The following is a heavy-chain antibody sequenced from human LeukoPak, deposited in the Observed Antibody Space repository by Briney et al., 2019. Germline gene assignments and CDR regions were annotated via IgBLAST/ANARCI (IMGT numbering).Heavy chain of an antibody. D-gene: IGHD3-22*01. V-gene: IGHV4-59*01. CDR3: ARDSAYYDSSGYNRWFDP. Sequence: SETLSLTCTVSGGSISSYYWSWIRQPPGKGLEWIGYIYYSGSTNYNPSLKSRVTISVDTSKNQFSLKLSSVTAADTAVYHCARDSAYYDSSGYNRWFDPWGQGTLVTVSS. CDR1: GGSISSYY. J-gene: IGHJ5*02. CDR2: IYYSGST.